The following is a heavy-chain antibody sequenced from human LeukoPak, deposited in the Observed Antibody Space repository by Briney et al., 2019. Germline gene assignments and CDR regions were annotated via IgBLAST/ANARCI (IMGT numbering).Heavy chain of an antibody. CDR1: GFSLTTYA. D-gene: IGHD7-27*01. Sequence: GGSLRLSCAASGFSLTTYAMGWVRQAPGKGLEWVSVISDRGDNTYYGDSVKGRFTISRDSSKNTLYLQMNSLGGEDTALYYCAKGRWGLTINNFDLWGQGTMVTVSS. CDR2: ISDRGDNT. J-gene: IGHJ3*01. CDR3: AKGRWGLTINNFDL. V-gene: IGHV3-23*01.